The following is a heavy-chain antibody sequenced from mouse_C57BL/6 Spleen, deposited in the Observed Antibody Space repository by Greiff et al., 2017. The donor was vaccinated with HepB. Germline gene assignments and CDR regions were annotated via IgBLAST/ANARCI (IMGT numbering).Heavy chain of an antibody. CDR1: GYTFTDYN. CDR3: ARSYGSSYFYAMDY. D-gene: IGHD1-1*01. CDR2: INPNNGGT. Sequence: SGPELVKPGASVKIPCKASGYTFTDYNMDWVKQSHGKSLEWIGDINPNNGGTIYNQKFKGKATLTVDKSSSTAYMELRSLTSEDTAVYYCARSYGSSYFYAMDYWGQGTSVTVSS. J-gene: IGHJ4*01. V-gene: IGHV1-18*01.